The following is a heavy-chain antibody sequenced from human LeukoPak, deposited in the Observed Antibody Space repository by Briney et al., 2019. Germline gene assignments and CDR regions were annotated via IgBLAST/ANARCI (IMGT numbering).Heavy chain of an antibody. J-gene: IGHJ6*03. V-gene: IGHV3-30*02. CDR3: AKNGVVVPAGYYYYYMDV. CDR1: GFNFSSYG. D-gene: IGHD2-2*01. Sequence: GGSLRLSCAASGFNFSSYGMHWVRQAPGKGLEWVAFIRYDGSNKYYADSVKGRFTISRDNSKNTLYLQMNSLRAEDTPVYYCAKNGVVVPAGYYYYYMDVWGKGTTVTVSS. CDR2: IRYDGSNK.